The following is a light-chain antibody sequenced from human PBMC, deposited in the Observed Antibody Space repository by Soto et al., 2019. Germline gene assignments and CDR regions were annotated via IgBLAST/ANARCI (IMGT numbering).Light chain of an antibody. CDR1: QTVSRNY. CDR2: GAS. J-gene: IGKJ2*01. Sequence: EIVLTQSPDTLSLSPGERATLSCRTSQTVSRNYLAWYQQKPGQAPRLLIYGASSRATGIPDRFSGSGSGTDFTLTISSLEPEDFAVYYCQQYDYSPMYTFGQGTKLEIK. CDR3: QQYDYSPMYT. V-gene: IGKV3-20*01.